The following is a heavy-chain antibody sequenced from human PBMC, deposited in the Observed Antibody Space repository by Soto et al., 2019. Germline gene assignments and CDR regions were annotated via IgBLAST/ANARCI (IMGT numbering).Heavy chain of an antibody. V-gene: IGHV5-10-1*04. D-gene: IGHD1-1*01. CDR2: IDPSDSYT. CDR1: GYSFTKYW. Sequence: PGEFLKISCKGSGYSFTKYWISWVRQMPGKGLEWMGRIDPSDSYTRYRPSFQGQVTISADRSINTAYLHLSSLKASDTAIYYCARRAASTAFYEYWGQGTLVTVSS. J-gene: IGHJ4*02. CDR3: ARRAASTAFYEY.